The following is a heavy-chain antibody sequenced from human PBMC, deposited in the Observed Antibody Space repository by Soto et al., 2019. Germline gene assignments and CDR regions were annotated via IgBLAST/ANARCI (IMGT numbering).Heavy chain of an antibody. CDR1: GYTFTSYG. CDR3: ARVEIIFKIFGVVDYGMDV. D-gene: IGHD3-3*01. J-gene: IGHJ6*02. V-gene: IGHV1-18*01. CDR2: ISAYNGNT. Sequence: SVKVSCKASGYTFTSYGISWVRQAPGQGLEWMGWISAYNGNTNYAQKLQGRVTMTTDTSTSTAYMELRSLRSDDTAVYYCARVEIIFKIFGVVDYGMDVWGQGTTVTVSS.